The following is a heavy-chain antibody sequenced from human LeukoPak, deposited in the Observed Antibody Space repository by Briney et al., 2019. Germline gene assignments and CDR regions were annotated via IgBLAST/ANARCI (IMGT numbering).Heavy chain of an antibody. J-gene: IGHJ2*01. CDR1: GFTFSSYS. D-gene: IGHD2-15*01. CDR3: AKGPAPYCSGGSCYSPHWYFDL. Sequence: GGSLRLSCAASGFTFSSYSMNWVRQAPGKGLEWVSAISGSGNTTYFGDSVTGRFTISRDNPKNTVYLQMNSLSAEDTAVYYCAKGPAPYCSGGSCYSPHWYFDLWGRGTLVTVSS. V-gene: IGHV3-23*01. CDR2: ISGSGNTT.